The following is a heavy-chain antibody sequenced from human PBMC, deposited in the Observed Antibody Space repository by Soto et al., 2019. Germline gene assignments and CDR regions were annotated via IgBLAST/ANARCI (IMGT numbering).Heavy chain of an antibody. CDR3: ARDSPPVDY. J-gene: IGHJ4*02. CDR2: ISAYNGNT. Sequence: QVQLVQSGAEVKKPGASVKVSCKASGYTFTTYGISWVRQAPGQGLEWMGWISAYNGNTKYAQKLQGRVTMTTDTPTSTAYMELRSLTSDATAVYYCARDSPPVDYWGQGTLVTVSS. V-gene: IGHV1-18*01. CDR1: GYTFTTYG.